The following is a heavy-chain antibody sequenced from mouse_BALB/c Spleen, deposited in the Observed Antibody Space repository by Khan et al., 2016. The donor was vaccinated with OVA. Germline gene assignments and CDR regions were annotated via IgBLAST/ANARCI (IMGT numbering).Heavy chain of an antibody. Sequence: EVQLVESGGGLVQPGGSMKLSCVASGFTFSNYWMNWVRQSPEKGLEWIGRIDPPNGNTKYDPKFQGKATITADTSSNTAYLQLSSLTSEDTAVYYCARMARKWGQGTTLTVSS. J-gene: IGHJ2*01. CDR1: GFTFSNYW. V-gene: IGHV14-3*02. CDR2: IDPPNGNT. CDR3: ARMARK.